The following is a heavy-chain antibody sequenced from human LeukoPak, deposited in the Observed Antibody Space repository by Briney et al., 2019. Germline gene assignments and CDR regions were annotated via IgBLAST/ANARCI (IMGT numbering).Heavy chain of an antibody. J-gene: IGHJ4*02. CDR1: GFTFSSYS. V-gene: IGHV3-21*01. CDR2: ISSSSSYI. CDR3: ARSAPSQNIVNGIGY. D-gene: IGHD2/OR15-2a*01. Sequence: PGGSLRLSCAASGFTFSSYSMSWVRQAPGKGLEWVSSISSSSSYIYYADSVKGRFTISRDNAKNSLYLQMNSLRAEDTAVYYCARSAPSQNIVNGIGYWGQGTLVTVSS.